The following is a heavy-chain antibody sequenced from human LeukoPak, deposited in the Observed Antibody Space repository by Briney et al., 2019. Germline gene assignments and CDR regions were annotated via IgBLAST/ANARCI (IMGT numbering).Heavy chain of an antibody. CDR3: ARSIVGATPFDP. D-gene: IGHD1-26*01. CDR2: ISGSGGST. Sequence: GGSLRLSCAASGFTFSSYAMSWVRQAPGRGLQWVSAISGSGGSTYYADSVKGRFTISRDNSKNTLYLQMNSLRAEDTAVYYCARSIVGATPFDPWGQGTLVTVSS. J-gene: IGHJ5*02. V-gene: IGHV3-23*01. CDR1: GFTFSSYA.